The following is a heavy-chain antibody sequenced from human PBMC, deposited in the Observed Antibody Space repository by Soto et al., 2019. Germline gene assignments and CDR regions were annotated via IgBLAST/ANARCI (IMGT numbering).Heavy chain of an antibody. CDR1: SDSVSSVGFH. D-gene: IGHD3-3*01. V-gene: IGHV4-30-4*01. CDR2: IYNGGST. J-gene: IGHJ4*02. Sequence: SESMSLAWIVSSDSVSSVGFHWAWLRRLPGKDLEWCGYIYNGGSTYYRPSLQSRMHLSLDATKNHYSLRLTSVTAADTAVYFCARAPVRLDTISYFDYWGQGKLVTVSS. CDR3: ARAPVRLDTISYFDY.